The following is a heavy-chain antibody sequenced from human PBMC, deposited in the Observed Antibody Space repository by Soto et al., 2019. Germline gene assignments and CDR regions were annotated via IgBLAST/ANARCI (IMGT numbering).Heavy chain of an antibody. CDR2: ISYDGSNK. CDR3: ARTGLLHGMDV. J-gene: IGHJ6*02. Sequence: QVQLVESGGGVVQPGRSLRLSCAASGFIFSSYAMHWVRQAPGTGLEWVAVISYDGSNKYYADSVKGRFTISRDNSKNTLYLQMNSLRAEDTAVYYCARTGLLHGMDVWGQGTTVTVSS. D-gene: IGHD2-15*01. CDR1: GFIFSSYA. V-gene: IGHV3-30-3*01.